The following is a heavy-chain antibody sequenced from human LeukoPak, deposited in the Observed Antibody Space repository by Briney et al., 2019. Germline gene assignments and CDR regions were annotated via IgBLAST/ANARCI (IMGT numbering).Heavy chain of an antibody. CDR1: GGSFSGYY. J-gene: IGHJ4*02. CDR3: AAFSTVAALPDYFDY. Sequence: PSETLSLTCAVYGGSFSGYYWSWIRQPPGKGLEWIGRIYTSGSTNYNPSLKSRVTMSVDTSKNQFSLKLSSVTAADTAVYYCAAFSTVAALPDYFDYWGQGTLVTVSS. D-gene: IGHD2-15*01. CDR2: IYTSGST. V-gene: IGHV4-59*10.